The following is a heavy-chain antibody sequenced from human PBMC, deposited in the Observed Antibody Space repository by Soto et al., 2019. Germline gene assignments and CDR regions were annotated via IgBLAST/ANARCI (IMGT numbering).Heavy chain of an antibody. CDR1: GDSVSSKRAA. CDR3: TKALSGSYDS. CDR2: TYYRSKWST. V-gene: IGHV6-1*01. D-gene: IGHD1-26*01. J-gene: IGHJ5*01. Sequence: PSQTLSLTCAISGDSVSSKRAAWNWIRQSPSRGLEWLGRTYYRSKWSTDYAVSVKSRITINPDTSKNQFSLHLNSVTPEDTAVYSCTKALSGSYDSWGQGTLVTVSS.